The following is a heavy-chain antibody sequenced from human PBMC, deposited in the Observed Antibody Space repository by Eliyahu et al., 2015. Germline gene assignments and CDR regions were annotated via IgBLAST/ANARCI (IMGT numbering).Heavy chain of an antibody. CDR3: AKDLNYGSGDDY. CDR2: ISWNSGSI. Sequence: EVQLVESGGGLVQPGRSLRXSCAXSGFTFDDYAXHWVRQGPGKGLEWVSGISWNSGSIGYADSVKGRFTISRDNAKNSLYLQMNSLRAEDTALYYCAKDLNYGSGDDYWGQGTLVTVSS. D-gene: IGHD3-10*01. J-gene: IGHJ4*02. CDR1: GFTFDDYA. V-gene: IGHV3-9*01.